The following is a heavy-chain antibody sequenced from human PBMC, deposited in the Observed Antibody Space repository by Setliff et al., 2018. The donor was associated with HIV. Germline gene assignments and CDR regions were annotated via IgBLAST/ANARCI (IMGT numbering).Heavy chain of an antibody. J-gene: IGHJ4*02. D-gene: IGHD3-22*01. CDR3: ATIVESSGYHGGNYFDF. CDR1: GFIVSSYG. V-gene: IGHV3-30*02. Sequence: GGSLRLSCAASGFIVSSYGMHWVRQAPGKGLEWVAFIRYDGSNKYYADSVKGRFTISRDNSKNTLYLQMNSLRAEDTAVYYCATIVESSGYHGGNYFDFWGRGSLVTVSS. CDR2: IRYDGSNK.